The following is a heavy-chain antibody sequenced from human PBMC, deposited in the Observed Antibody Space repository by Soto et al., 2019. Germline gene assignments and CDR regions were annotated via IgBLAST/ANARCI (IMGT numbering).Heavy chain of an antibody. CDR3: ARLLGAAFDI. V-gene: IGHV1-18*01. CDR1: GYTFTSYG. Sequence: GASVKVSCRASGYTFTSYGISWARQAPGQGLEWMGWISVYIGDTNYAQKVRDRVTMTTDTSTSTAYMELRSLRSDDTAVYHCARLLGAAFDIWGQGTMVTVSS. CDR2: ISVYIGDT. J-gene: IGHJ3*02.